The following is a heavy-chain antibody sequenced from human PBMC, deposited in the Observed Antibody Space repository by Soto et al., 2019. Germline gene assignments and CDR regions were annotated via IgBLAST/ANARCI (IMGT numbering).Heavy chain of an antibody. D-gene: IGHD3-10*01. V-gene: IGHV3-23*01. J-gene: IGHJ6*02. CDR3: PNAYGSGSYYTYYGMDV. CDR1: GFTFSSYA. Sequence: SLRVACASSGFTFSSYAMSWVLQSPGKGLEWVSAISGSGGSTYYADSVKGRFTISRDNSKNTLYLQMNSLRAEDTAVYYCPNAYGSGSYYTYYGMDVWGQGTTVTVPS. CDR2: ISGSGGST.